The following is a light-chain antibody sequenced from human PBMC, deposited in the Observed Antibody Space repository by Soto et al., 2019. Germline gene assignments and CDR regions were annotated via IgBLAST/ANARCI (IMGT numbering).Light chain of an antibody. CDR1: SSNIGSNY. CDR3: AAWEDSLSVV. Sequence: QPVLTQPPSASGTPGQRVTISCSGSSSNIGSNYVYWYQQLPGTAPKLLIYRNNQRPSGVPDRFSGSKSGTSASLAISGLRSEDEADYYCAAWEDSLSVVFGGGTKLTV. V-gene: IGLV1-47*01. J-gene: IGLJ2*01. CDR2: RNN.